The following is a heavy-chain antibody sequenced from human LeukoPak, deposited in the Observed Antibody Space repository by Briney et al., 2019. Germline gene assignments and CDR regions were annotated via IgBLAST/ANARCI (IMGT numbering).Heavy chain of an antibody. CDR2: ISAYNGNT. V-gene: IGHV1-18*01. D-gene: IGHD6-13*01. CDR3: ARGFAYSSSWFRYYYYYGMDV. J-gene: IGHJ6*02. CDR1: GYTFTSYG. Sequence: ASVKVSCKASGYTFTSYGISWVRQAPGQGLEWMGWISAYNGNTNYAQKLQGRVTMTTDTSTSTAYMELRSLRSDDTAVYYCARGFAYSSSWFRYYYYYGMDVWGQGTTVTVSS.